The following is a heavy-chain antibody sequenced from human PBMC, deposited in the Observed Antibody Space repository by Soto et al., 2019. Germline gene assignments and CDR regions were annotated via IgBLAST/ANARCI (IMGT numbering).Heavy chain of an antibody. J-gene: IGHJ4*02. CDR3: AKEASED. V-gene: IGHV3-9*01. Sequence: DVQLVESGGGLVQPGRSLRLSCAASGFTFDDYAMHWVRQAPGKGLEWVSGISRNSGSIGYADSVKGRFTISRHNAKNSLYLQMNSVRAEDTDLYYCAKEASEDWGQGTLVNVSS. CDR2: ISRNSGSI. CDR1: GFTFDDYA.